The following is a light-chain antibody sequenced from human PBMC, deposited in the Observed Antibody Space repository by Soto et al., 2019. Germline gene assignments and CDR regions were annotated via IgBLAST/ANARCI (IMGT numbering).Light chain of an antibody. CDR2: GAS. J-gene: IGKJ4*02. Sequence: PGERVTLSGRASQSVSSSYLTWYQQKPGQAPRLLIYGASSRATGVPDRFSGSGSGTDFTLTISRLEPEDFAVYFCQQCGSAPLTFGRGTKVDI. CDR3: QQCGSAPLT. V-gene: IGKV3-20*01. CDR1: QSVSSSY.